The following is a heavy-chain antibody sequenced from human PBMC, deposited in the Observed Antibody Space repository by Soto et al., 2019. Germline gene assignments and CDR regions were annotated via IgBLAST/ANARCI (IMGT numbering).Heavy chain of an antibody. CDR3: ARHDTGFDCLLVTLDY. CDR1: GGSISSSSYY. Sequence: PSETLSLTCTVSGGSISSSSYYWGWIRQPPGKGLEWIGSIYYSGSTYYNPSLKSRVTISVDTSKNQFSLKLSSVTAADTAVYYFARHDTGFDCLLVTLDYWGQGTLVTVSS. CDR2: IYYSGST. V-gene: IGHV4-39*01. J-gene: IGHJ4*02. D-gene: IGHD3-9*01.